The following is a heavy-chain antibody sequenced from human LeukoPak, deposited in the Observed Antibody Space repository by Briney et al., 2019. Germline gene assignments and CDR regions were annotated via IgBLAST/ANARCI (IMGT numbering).Heavy chain of an antibody. V-gene: IGHV1-8*01. CDR1: GYTFTSYD. Sequence: ASVKVSCKASGYTFTSYDINWVRQATGQGLEWMGWMNPNSGNTGYAQKFQGRVTMTRNTSISTAYMELSSLRSEDTAVYYCARVAYYDFWSGSYYFDYWGQGTLVTVSS. CDR2: MNPNSGNT. D-gene: IGHD3-3*01. CDR3: ARVAYYDFWSGSYYFDY. J-gene: IGHJ4*02.